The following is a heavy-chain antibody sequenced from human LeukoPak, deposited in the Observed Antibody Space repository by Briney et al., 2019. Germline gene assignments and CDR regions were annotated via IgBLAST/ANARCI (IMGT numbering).Heavy chain of an antibody. CDR3: ARTSSGYYGYYLDY. CDR1: GGSFSGYY. Sequence: SETLSLTCAIYGGSFSGYYWSWIRQPPGKGLEWIGEIHHSGSTNYNPSLKSRVTISVDTSKNQFSLKLNSVNAADTAVYYCARTSSGYYGYYLDYWGQGTLITVSS. J-gene: IGHJ4*02. D-gene: IGHD3-22*01. V-gene: IGHV4-34*01. CDR2: IHHSGST.